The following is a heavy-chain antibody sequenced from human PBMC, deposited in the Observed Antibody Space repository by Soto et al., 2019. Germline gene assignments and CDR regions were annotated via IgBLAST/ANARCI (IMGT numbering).Heavy chain of an antibody. CDR2: IIPIFGTA. J-gene: IGHJ6*02. D-gene: IGHD3-10*01. Sequence: SVKVSCKASGGTFSSYAISWVRQAPGQGLEWMGGIIPIFGTANYAQKFQGRVTITADESTSTAYMELSSLRSEDTAVYYCARERSKYYYGSGSYFPTIDVYGQVTKFTVS. CDR1: GGTFSSYA. V-gene: IGHV1-69*13. CDR3: ARERSKYYYGSGSYFPTIDV.